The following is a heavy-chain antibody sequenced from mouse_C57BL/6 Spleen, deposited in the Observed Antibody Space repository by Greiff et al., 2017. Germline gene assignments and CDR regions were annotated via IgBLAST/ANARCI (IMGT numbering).Heavy chain of an antibody. CDR3: ARTYDGYYAWFAY. CDR2: ISRGSSTI. CDR1: GFTFSDYG. J-gene: IGHJ3*01. Sequence: EVKLVESGGGLVKPGGSLKLSCAASGFTFSDYGMHWVRQAPEKGLEWVAYISRGSSTIDYADTLKGRSTISRDNAKNTLFLQLTSLRSEDTAMYYCARTYDGYYAWFAYWGQGTLVTVSA. V-gene: IGHV5-17*01. D-gene: IGHD2-3*01.